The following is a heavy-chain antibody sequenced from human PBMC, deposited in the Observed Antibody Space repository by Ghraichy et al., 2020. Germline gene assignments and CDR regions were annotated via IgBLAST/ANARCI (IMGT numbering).Heavy chain of an antibody. D-gene: IGHD6-13*01. Sequence: GSLRLSCAASGFSFSIYAMHWVRQAPGKGLEWVAVIWYDGTYKYYVDSVKGRFTISRDNSKNTLSLQMNSLRADDTAVYYCARGDSSWSPGDYWGQGTLVTVSS. CDR2: IWYDGTYK. CDR3: ARGDSSWSPGDY. CDR1: GFSFSIYA. V-gene: IGHV3-33*01. J-gene: IGHJ4*02.